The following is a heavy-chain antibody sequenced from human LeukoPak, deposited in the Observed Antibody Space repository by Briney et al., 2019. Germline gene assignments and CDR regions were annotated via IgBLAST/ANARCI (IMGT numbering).Heavy chain of an antibody. Sequence: SETLSLTCTVSGGSISSSSHYWGWIRQPPGKGLEWIGSIYYSGSTYYNPSLKSRVTISVDTSKNQFSLKLSSVTAADTAVYYCARVATRYCSSTSCYVLDYWGQGTLVTVSS. J-gene: IGHJ4*02. V-gene: IGHV4-39*01. CDR1: GGSISSSSHY. D-gene: IGHD2-2*01. CDR2: IYYSGST. CDR3: ARVATRYCSSTSCYVLDY.